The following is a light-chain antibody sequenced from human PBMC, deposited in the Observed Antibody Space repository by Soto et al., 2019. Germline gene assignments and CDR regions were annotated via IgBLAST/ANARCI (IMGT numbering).Light chain of an antibody. J-gene: IGKJ3*01. V-gene: IGKV3-11*01. CDR2: DAS. CDR1: QSVSSY. CDR3: QQRSNWSIFT. Sequence: EIVLTQSPATLSLSPGERATLSCRASQSVSSYLAWYQQKPGQAPRLLIYDASNRATGIPARFSGSGSGTAFTLTISRLEPEDFAVYYCQQRSNWSIFTFGPGTKVDIK.